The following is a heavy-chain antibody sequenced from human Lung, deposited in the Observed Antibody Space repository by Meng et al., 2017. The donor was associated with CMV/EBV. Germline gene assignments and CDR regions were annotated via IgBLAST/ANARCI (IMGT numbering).Heavy chain of an antibody. Sequence: GGFLRPXCAASGFTSSGNWMTWVRQAPGKGLEWVANIKQDGSEEYYVDSVKGRFTISRDNAKNTLYLQMNSLRAEDTAVYYCATDCTFGSCSHTGYYSYYYGMGVWGQGTAVXVSS. CDR3: ATDCTFGSCSHTGYYSYYYGMGV. D-gene: IGHD2-15*01. J-gene: IGHJ6*02. CDR1: GFTSSGNW. V-gene: IGHV3-7*01. CDR2: IKQDGSEE.